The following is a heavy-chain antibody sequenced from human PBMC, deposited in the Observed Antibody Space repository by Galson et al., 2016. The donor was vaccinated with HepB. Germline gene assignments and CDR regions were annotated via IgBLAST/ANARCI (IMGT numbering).Heavy chain of an antibody. CDR1: GFLFRGYG. CDR2: DSMDGRRK. Sequence: SLRLSCAGSGFLFRGYGMHWVRQAPGKGLEWVAADSMDGRRKFYADSVKGRFTISRDNSNNILFLQMSSLRVDDTAVYFCAKRHEYCPPVGCSVDYRGQGTLVSVSS. CDR3: AKRHEYCPPVGCSVDY. D-gene: IGHD2/OR15-2a*01. V-gene: IGHV3-30*18. J-gene: IGHJ4*02.